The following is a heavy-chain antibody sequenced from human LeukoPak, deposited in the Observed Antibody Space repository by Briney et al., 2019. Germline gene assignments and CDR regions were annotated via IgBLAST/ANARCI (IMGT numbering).Heavy chain of an antibody. D-gene: IGHD6-13*01. J-gene: IGHJ5*02. Sequence: GGSLRLSCAASGFTFSNYAMSWVRQAPGQGLEWVSCISASGGGTYYADSVKGRFTISRDNSKNTLYLQMNSLRAEDTAVYYCAKLQRIAAAGEDWFDPWGQGTLVTVSS. V-gene: IGHV3-23*01. CDR1: GFTFSNYA. CDR2: ISASGGGT. CDR3: AKLQRIAAAGEDWFDP.